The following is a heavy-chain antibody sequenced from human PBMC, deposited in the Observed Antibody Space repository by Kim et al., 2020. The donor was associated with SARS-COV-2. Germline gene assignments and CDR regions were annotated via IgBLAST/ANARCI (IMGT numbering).Heavy chain of an antibody. CDR1: GFTFSSYS. D-gene: IGHD3-22*01. J-gene: IGHJ4*02. V-gene: IGHV3-48*02. CDR2: ISSSSSTI. CDR3: ARDNRGRYYYDSSGYSY. Sequence: GGSLRLSCAASGFTFSSYSMNWVRQAPGKGLEWVSYISSSSSTIYYADSVKGRFTISRDNAKNSLYLQMNSLRDEDTAVYYCARDNRGRYYYDSSGYSYWGQGTLVTVSS.